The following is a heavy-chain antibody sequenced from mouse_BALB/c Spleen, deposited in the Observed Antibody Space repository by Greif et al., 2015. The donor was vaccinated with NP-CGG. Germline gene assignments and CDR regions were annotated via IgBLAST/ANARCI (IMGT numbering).Heavy chain of an antibody. CDR2: INPSNGGA. V-gene: IGHV1S81*02. D-gene: IGHD1-2*01. Sequence: VQLQQSGAELVKPGASVKLSCKASGYTFISYYMYWVKQRPGQGLEWIGEINPSNGGANLNEKFKSKATLTVDKSSSTAYMQLSSLTSEDSAVYFCTGGRRRDFDFWGQGTTLTVSS. J-gene: IGHJ2*01. CDR3: TGGRRRDFDF. CDR1: GYTFISYY.